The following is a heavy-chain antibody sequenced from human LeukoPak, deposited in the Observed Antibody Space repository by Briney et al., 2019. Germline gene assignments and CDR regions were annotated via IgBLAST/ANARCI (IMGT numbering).Heavy chain of an antibody. J-gene: IGHJ4*02. D-gene: IGHD1-14*01. Sequence: PSETLSLTCTVSGGSISSSSYYWGWIRQPPGKGLEWIGSIYYSGSTYYNPSLKSRVTISGDTSKSQFSLKVTSVTAADTAVYYCARSTPSINRNYPPLFSFDSWGQGTLVIVSS. CDR2: IYYSGST. V-gene: IGHV4-39*07. CDR3: ARSTPSINRNYPPLFSFDS. CDR1: GGSISSSSYY.